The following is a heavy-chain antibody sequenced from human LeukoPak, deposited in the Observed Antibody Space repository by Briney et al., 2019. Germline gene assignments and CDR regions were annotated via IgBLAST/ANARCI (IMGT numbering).Heavy chain of an antibody. CDR3: ARVTVPATMLILD. Sequence: GGSLRLSCAASGFTFSNYNMNWVRQAPGKGLEWVSYISSTGSAKYYADSVKGRFTISRDNAKNSLYLQMNSLRAEDTAVYYCARVTVPATMLILDWGQGTLVTVSS. D-gene: IGHD2-2*01. CDR1: GFTFSNYN. J-gene: IGHJ4*02. V-gene: IGHV3-48*01. CDR2: ISSTGSAK.